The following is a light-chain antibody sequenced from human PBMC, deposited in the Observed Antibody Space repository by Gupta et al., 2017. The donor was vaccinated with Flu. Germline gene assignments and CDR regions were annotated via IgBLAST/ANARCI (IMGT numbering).Light chain of an antibody. V-gene: IGKV3-20*01. CDR2: GAS. CDR3: QQYGSSPAYT. CDR1: QTVAGSY. Sequence: EIVLTQSPGSLSLSPGERATLSCRASQTVAGSYLAWYQQQPGQAPRLLIYGASSRATGIPDRFSGSGYGTDFTLAISRREPEDFAVYYCQQYGSSPAYTFGQGTKLEI. J-gene: IGKJ2*01.